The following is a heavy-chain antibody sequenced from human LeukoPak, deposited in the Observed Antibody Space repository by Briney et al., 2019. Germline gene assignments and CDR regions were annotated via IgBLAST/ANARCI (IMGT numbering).Heavy chain of an antibody. CDR1: GGSFSGYY. Sequence: SETLSLTCAVYGGSFSGYYWSWIRQPPGKGLEWIGEINHSGNTNYNPSLKSRVTISVDTSKNQFSLQLSSVTAADTAGYYCARGLGYCSSTSCSFDYWGQGTLVTVSS. V-gene: IGHV4-34*01. CDR3: ARGLGYCSSTSCSFDY. J-gene: IGHJ4*02. CDR2: INHSGNT. D-gene: IGHD2-2*01.